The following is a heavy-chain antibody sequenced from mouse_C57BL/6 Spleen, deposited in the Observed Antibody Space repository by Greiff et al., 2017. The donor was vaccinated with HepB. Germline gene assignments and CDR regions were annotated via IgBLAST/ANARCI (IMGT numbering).Heavy chain of an antibody. CDR2: IYYSGTI. J-gene: IGHJ3*01. Sequence: EVKVEESGPGLVKPSQTVFLTCTVTGISITTGNYRWSWIRQFPGNKLEWIGYIYYSGTITYNPSLTSRTTITRDTPKNQFFLEMNSLTAEDTATYYCARDDYYGSSPFAYWGQGTLVTVSA. D-gene: IGHD1-1*01. CDR1: GISITTGNYR. V-gene: IGHV3-5*01. CDR3: ARDDYYGSSPFAY.